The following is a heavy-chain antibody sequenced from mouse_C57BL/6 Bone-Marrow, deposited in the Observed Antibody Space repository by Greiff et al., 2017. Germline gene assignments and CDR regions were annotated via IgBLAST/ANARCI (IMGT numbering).Heavy chain of an antibody. D-gene: IGHD1-1*01. J-gene: IGHJ3*01. V-gene: IGHV14-2*01. CDR2: IDPEDGET. CDR3: ARLSPYYYGSSPWFAY. Sequence: LVEPGAELVKPGASVKLSCTASGFNIKDYYMHWVKQRTEQGLEWIGRIDPEDGETKYAAKFQGKATITADTSSNTAYLQLSSLTSEDTAVYYCARLSPYYYGSSPWFAYWGQGTLVTVSA. CDR1: GFNIKDYY.